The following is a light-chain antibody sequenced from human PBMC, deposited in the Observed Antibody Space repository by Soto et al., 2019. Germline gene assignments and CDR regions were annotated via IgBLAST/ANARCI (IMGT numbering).Light chain of an antibody. CDR2: DVS. V-gene: IGLV2-11*01. Sequence: QSALTQPRSVSGSPGRSVTISCTGTSSDVGGYDYVSWYQQHPGKAPKLMIYDVSKRPSGVPDRFSGSKSGNTASLAISGLQAEDEADYYCCSYAGIYTPFGGGTKVTVL. CDR1: SSDVGGYDY. J-gene: IGLJ2*01. CDR3: CSYAGIYTP.